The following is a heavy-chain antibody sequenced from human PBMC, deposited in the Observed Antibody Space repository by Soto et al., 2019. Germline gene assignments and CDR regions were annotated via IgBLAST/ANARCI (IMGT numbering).Heavy chain of an antibody. D-gene: IGHD4-17*01. Sequence: KVSCKASGYTFTSYGISWVRQAPGQGLEWMGWISAYNGNTNCAQKLQGRVTMTTDTSTSTAYMELRSLRSDDTAVYYCARENDYGDYFDAFDIWGQGTMVTVSS. CDR1: GYTFTSYG. CDR2: ISAYNGNT. V-gene: IGHV1-18*01. CDR3: ARENDYGDYFDAFDI. J-gene: IGHJ3*02.